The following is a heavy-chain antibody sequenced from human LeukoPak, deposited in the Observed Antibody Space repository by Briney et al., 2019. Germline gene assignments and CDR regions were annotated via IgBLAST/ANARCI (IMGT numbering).Heavy chain of an antibody. J-gene: IGHJ4*02. V-gene: IGHV1-18*01. Sequence: ASVKVSCKASDYTFTSYGISWVRQAPGQGLEWMGWITTYNGNTKYAQTLQGRITMTTDTSTSTSYIELRSLRSDDTAVYYCARGPYYYGSGSLPHYFDYWGQGTLVTVSS. CDR1: DYTFTSYG. CDR3: ARGPYYYGSGSLPHYFDY. CDR2: ITTYNGNT. D-gene: IGHD3-10*01.